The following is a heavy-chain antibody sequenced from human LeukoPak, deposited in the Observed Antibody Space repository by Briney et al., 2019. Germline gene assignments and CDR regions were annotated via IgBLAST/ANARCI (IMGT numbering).Heavy chain of an antibody. CDR3: ARDFSYYYDSSGQGSDAFDI. D-gene: IGHD3-22*01. J-gene: IGHJ3*02. Sequence: GGSLRLSCAASGFTFSSYGMHWVRQAPGKGLEWVAFIRYDGSNKYYADSVKGRFTISRDNAKNSLYLQMNSLRAEDTAVYYCARDFSYYYDSSGQGSDAFDIWGQGTMVTVSS. CDR2: IRYDGSNK. CDR1: GFTFSSYG. V-gene: IGHV3-30*02.